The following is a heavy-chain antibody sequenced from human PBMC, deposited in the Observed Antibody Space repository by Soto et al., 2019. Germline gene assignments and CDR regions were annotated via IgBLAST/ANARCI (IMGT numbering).Heavy chain of an antibody. CDR3: ARLLHPAYGMDV. CDR1: GGSFSGYY. J-gene: IGHJ6*02. CDR2: INHSGST. D-gene: IGHD4-4*01. Sequence: XETLSLTCAVYGGSFSGYYWSWIRQPPGKGLEWIGEINHSGSTNYNPSLKSRVTISVDTSKSQFSLKLSSVTAADTAVYYCARLLHPAYGMDVWGQGTTVTVSS. V-gene: IGHV4-34*01.